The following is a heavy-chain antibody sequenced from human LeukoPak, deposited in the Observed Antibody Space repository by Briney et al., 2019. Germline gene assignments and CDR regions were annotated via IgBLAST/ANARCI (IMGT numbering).Heavy chain of an antibody. V-gene: IGHV1-24*01. D-gene: IGHD6-19*01. J-gene: IGHJ4*02. CDR1: GYTLTELS. CDR3: ATASHIAVAGFRLRGVFDY. CDR2: FDPEDGET. Sequence: GASVKVSCKVSGYTLTELSMHWVRQAPGKGLEWMGGFDPEDGETIYAQKFQGRVTMTEDTSTDTAYMEPSSLRSEDTAVYYCATASHIAVAGFRLRGVFDYWGQGTLVTVSS.